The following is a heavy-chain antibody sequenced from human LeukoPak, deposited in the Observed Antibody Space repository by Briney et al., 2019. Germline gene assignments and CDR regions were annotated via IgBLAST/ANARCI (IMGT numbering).Heavy chain of an antibody. J-gene: IGHJ4*02. V-gene: IGHV3-72*01. D-gene: IGHD1-26*01. CDR3: ASIRGTFGY. CDR2: TGNKANSYIT. Sequence: GGSLRLCCAASGFTFSDHFLDWVRQASGKGLEWVGRTGNKANSYITEYAASVKGRFTISRDDSKNSLYLQMSSLKTDDTAMYYCASIRGTFGYWGQGTLVTVSS. CDR1: GFTFSDHF.